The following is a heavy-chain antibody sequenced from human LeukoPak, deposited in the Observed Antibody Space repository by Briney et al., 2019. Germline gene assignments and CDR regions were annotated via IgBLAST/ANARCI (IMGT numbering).Heavy chain of an antibody. CDR1: GGSFRGYY. CDR3: ARRRDGHINPFDY. D-gene: IGHD5-24*01. CDR2: INPSGGN. Sequence: SETLSLTCVVYGGSFRGYYWTWIRQPPGRGWAWMGGINPSGGNKYNPSLKSRVTISVDTTKNQFHLKLRSVTAADTAVYYCARRRDGHINPFDYWGQGTLVTASS. J-gene: IGHJ4*02. V-gene: IGHV4-34*01.